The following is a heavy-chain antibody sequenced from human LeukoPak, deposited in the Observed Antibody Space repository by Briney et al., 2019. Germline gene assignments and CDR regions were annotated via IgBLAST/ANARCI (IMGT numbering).Heavy chain of an antibody. Sequence: LAGGSLRLSCAASGFTFSNYWMHWVRQAPGKGLVWVSHINSDGSTTSYADSAKRQFNISRENPNITLYLQMDSLRAEGTAVYYCARDGDGDRALVYWGQGTLVTVSS. D-gene: IGHD5-24*01. J-gene: IGHJ4*02. CDR3: ARDGDGDRALVY. CDR2: INSDGSTT. V-gene: IGHV3-74*01. CDR1: GFTFSNYW.